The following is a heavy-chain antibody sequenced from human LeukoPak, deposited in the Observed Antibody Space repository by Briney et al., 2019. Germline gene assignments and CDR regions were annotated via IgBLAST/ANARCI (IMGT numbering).Heavy chain of an antibody. Sequence: PSETLSLTCTVSGGSISSGGYYWSWIRQPPGKGLEWIGYVYHSGYTYYSTSLKSRVTISVDRSRNQFSLKLSSVTAADTAVYYCASLYYDILTGLSLGAFDIWGQGTMVTVSS. D-gene: IGHD3-9*01. CDR3: ASLYYDILTGLSLGAFDI. CDR2: VYHSGYT. V-gene: IGHV4-30-2*01. CDR1: GGSISSGGYY. J-gene: IGHJ3*02.